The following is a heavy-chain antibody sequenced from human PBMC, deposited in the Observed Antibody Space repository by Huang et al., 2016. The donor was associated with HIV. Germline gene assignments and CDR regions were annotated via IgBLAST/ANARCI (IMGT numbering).Heavy chain of an antibody. Sequence: EVKLLESGGGLVQPGGSLRLSCAASGFSFSSYTMTWVRQAPGKGLECVSSRRGRYNTTFDAGSVKGRFTISRDNSKNTLYLQMKSLRGDDTAVYYCAKDRVAGTGHCFDPWGQGTLVTVSS. V-gene: IGHV3-23*01. CDR1: GFSFSSYT. CDR2: RRGRYNTT. D-gene: IGHD6-19*01. CDR3: AKDRVAGTGHCFDP. J-gene: IGHJ5*02.